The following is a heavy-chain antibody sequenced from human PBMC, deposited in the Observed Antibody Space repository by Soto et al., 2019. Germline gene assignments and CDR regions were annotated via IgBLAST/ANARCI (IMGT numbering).Heavy chain of an antibody. D-gene: IGHD2-2*01. CDR2: IIPILGIA. J-gene: IGHJ3*02. CDR3: ARDLGYCSSTSCYLDAFDI. Sequence: GASVKVSCKASGGTFSSYTISWVRQAPGQGLEWMGRIIPILGIANYAQKFQGRVTITADKSTSTAYMELSSLRSEDTAVYYCARDLGYCSSTSCYLDAFDIWGQGTMVTVSS. CDR1: GGTFSSYT. V-gene: IGHV1-69*04.